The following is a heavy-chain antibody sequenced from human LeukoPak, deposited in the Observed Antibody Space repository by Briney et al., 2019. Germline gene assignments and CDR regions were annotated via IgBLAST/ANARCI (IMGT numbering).Heavy chain of an antibody. CDR2: INPSGGST. V-gene: IGHV1-46*01. Sequence: GASVKVSCKASGYTFTSYYMHWVRQAPGQGLEWMGIINPSGGSTSYAQKFQGRVTMTRDTSISTAYMELSRLRSDDTAVYYCARGGKAGFDYWGQGTLVTVSS. CDR1: GYTFTSYY. D-gene: IGHD1-1*01. CDR3: ARGGKAGFDY. J-gene: IGHJ4*02.